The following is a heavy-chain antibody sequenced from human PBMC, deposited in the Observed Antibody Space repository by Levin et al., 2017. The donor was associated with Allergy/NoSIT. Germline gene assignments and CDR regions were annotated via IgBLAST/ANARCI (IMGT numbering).Heavy chain of an antibody. J-gene: IGHJ5*02. CDR1: GYTFTDFY. V-gene: IGHV1-2*02. CDR2: INPNTGVT. CDR3: ATVDSTVAVIATRPDRWFDP. Sequence: ASVKVSCKASGYTFTDFYIHWVRQAPGQGLEWMGWINPNTGVTNYAQKFQGRVTMTRDTSISTAFMDLFNLRSDDTAVYYGATVDSTVAVIATRPDRWFDPWGQGTLVTVSS. D-gene: IGHD6-6*01.